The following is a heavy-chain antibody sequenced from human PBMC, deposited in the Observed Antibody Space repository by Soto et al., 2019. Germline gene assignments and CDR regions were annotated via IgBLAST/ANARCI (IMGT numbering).Heavy chain of an antibody. CDR1: GGTFSSYA. V-gene: IGHV1-69*13. CDR2: IIPIFGTA. J-gene: IGHJ3*02. Sequence: SVKVSCKASGGTFSSYAISWVRQAPGQGLEWMGGIIPIFGTANYAQKFQGRVTITADESTSTAYMELSSLRSEDTAVYYCAREGAYGGNPKAFDIWGQGTMVNV. CDR3: AREGAYGGNPKAFDI. D-gene: IGHD4-17*01.